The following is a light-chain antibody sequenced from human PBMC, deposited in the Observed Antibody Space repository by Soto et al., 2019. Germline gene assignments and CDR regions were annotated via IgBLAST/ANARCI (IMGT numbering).Light chain of an antibody. CDR3: SSYTSITSYV. CDR2: EVS. Sequence: QSALTQPASVSGSPGQSITISCTGTSSDVGSYNYVSWYQQHPGRAPKLMIYEVSNRPSGVSNRFSASKSGNTASLTISGLRAEDEADYYCSSYTSITSYVFGTGTKVTV. J-gene: IGLJ1*01. V-gene: IGLV2-14*01. CDR1: SSDVGSYNY.